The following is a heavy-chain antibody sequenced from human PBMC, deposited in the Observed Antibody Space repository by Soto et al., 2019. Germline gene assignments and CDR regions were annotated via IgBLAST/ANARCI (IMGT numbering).Heavy chain of an antibody. D-gene: IGHD3-10*01. V-gene: IGHV4-39*01. CDR2: VYYSGIT. J-gene: IGHJ6*02. CDR3: ARLTGEGFADLIYYGMDV. Sequence: SETLSLTCTVSGDSISNRRYYWGWIRQPLGKGLEWIGSVYYSGITYYSPSLRSRVTISVATSENQLALKLSFVTAADTAVYYCARLTGEGFADLIYYGMDVWGQGTTVTVSS. CDR1: GDSISNRRYY.